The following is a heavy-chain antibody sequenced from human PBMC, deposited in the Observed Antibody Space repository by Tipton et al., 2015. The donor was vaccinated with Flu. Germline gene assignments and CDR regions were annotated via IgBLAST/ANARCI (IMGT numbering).Heavy chain of an antibody. D-gene: IGHD3-16*01. CDR2: IYPDDSDT. CDR3: VRLLRDERGYGAFDY. V-gene: IGHV5-51*03. CDR1: GYSFTNYW. J-gene: IGHJ4*02. Sequence: VQLVQSGVEVKKPGESLKISCKGSGYSFTNYWIAWVRQTPVKGLEWMGIIYPDDSDTRYSPSFEGQVTLSADKSIRVAYLQWRSLRASDTAMYYCVRLLRDERGYGAFDYWGPGTQVTVSS.